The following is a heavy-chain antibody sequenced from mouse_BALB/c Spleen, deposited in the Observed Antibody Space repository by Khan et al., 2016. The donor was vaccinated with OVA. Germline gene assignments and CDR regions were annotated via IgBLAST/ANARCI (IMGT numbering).Heavy chain of an antibody. J-gene: IGHJ3*01. CDR3: ARLAYYYNSEGFAY. D-gene: IGHD1-1*01. Sequence: EVQLVESGGDLVKPGGSLKLSCAVSGFTFSTYGMSWVRQTPDMRLEWVATISSGGHYTYYPDSVKGRFTISRDNAMNTLYLQMGILKSEDTAIYYCARLAYYYNSEGFAYWGQGTLVAVSA. V-gene: IGHV5-6*01. CDR2: ISSGGHYT. CDR1: GFTFSTYG.